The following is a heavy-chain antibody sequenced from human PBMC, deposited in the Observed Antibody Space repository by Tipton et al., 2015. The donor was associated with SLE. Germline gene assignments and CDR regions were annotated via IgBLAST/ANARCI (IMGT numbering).Heavy chain of an antibody. Sequence: TLSLTCTVSGDSISGHYWSWIRQSPGKGLEWMAYIHYSGSPSYNPPLESRVTMSVDTSKNHFSLKLSSVTAADTAVYYCARHDTNYGRNWFDPWGQGTLVTVSS. CDR1: GDSISGHY. D-gene: IGHD2-8*01. CDR2: IHYSGSP. V-gene: IGHV4-59*08. CDR3: ARHDTNYGRNWFDP. J-gene: IGHJ5*02.